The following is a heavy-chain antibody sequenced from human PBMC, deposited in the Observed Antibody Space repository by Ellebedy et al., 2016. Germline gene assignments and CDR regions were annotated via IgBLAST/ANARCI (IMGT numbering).Heavy chain of an antibody. D-gene: IGHD1-1*01. Sequence: GGSLRLXXVASGFSFSSYSMSWVRHAPGKGPEWLAIIVENGGEKYHVDSVKGRFTISRDNAKKSVELHTNNLRAEDTDVYYCASGGRNGWDTHYDFWGQGTLVTVSS. CDR2: IVENGGEK. J-gene: IGHJ4*02. V-gene: IGHV3-7*01. CDR1: GFSFSSYS. CDR3: ASGGRNGWDTHYDF.